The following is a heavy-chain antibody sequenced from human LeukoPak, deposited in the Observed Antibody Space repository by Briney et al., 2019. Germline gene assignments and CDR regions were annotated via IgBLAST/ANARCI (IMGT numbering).Heavy chain of an antibody. CDR2: IYHSGST. D-gene: IGHD3-22*01. V-gene: IGHV4-30-2*01. J-gene: IGHJ1*01. CDR1: GGSISSGGYS. Sequence: PSETLSLTCAVSGGSISSGGYSWSWIRQPPGKGLEWIGYIYHSGSTYYNPSLKSRVTISVDTSKNQFSLKLSSVTAADTAVYYCARDYDSSGYYYQHWGQGTLVTVSS. CDR3: ARDYDSSGYYYQH.